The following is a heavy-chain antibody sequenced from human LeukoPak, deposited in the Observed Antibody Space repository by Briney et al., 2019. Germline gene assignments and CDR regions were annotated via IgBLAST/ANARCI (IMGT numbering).Heavy chain of an antibody. J-gene: IGHJ4*02. CDR1: GGSFSGYY. D-gene: IGHD5-24*01. CDR3: LRDQVGRWLERFDY. V-gene: IGHV3-74*01. Sequence: ETLSLTCAVYGGSFSGYYWSWIRQPPGKGLEWVSYINSDGSTTDYADSVKGRFTISRDNARNTLYLQMNSLRAEDTAVYYCLRDQVGRWLERFDYWGQGTLVTVSS. CDR2: INSDGSTT.